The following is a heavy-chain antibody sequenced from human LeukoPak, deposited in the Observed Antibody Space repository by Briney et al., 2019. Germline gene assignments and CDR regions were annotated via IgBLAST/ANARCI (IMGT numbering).Heavy chain of an antibody. V-gene: IGHV4-59*02. D-gene: IGHD2-15*01. J-gene: IGHJ4*02. Sequence: ASETLSLTCVVSGGSVSGYWGWIRQPPGRGLEWIGYVYYSGSTNYNPSFKSRTTISVDTSRNQFSLQLSSVTAADTAVYYCARIHRYCSGGACYVLDNWGQGTLVAVSS. CDR1: GGSVSGY. CDR2: VYYSGST. CDR3: ARIHRYCSGGACYVLDN.